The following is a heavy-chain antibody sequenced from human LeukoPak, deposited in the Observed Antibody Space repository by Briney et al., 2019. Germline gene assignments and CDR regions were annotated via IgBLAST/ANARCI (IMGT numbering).Heavy chain of an antibody. D-gene: IGHD5-24*01. CDR2: TYYRSKWYN. Sequence: SQTLSLTCAISGDSVSSNSAAWNWIRQSPSRGLEWLGRTYYRSKWYNDYAVSVKSRITINPDTSKNQFSLKLSSVTAADTAVYYCARVYGYKLLDAFDIWGQGTMVTVSS. CDR1: GDSVSSNSAA. V-gene: IGHV6-1*01. J-gene: IGHJ3*02. CDR3: ARVYGYKLLDAFDI.